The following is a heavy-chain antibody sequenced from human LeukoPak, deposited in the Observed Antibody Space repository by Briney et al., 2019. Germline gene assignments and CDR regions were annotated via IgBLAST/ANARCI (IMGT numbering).Heavy chain of an antibody. D-gene: IGHD2-2*01. CDR2: IYYSGST. V-gene: IGHV4-39*07. J-gene: IGHJ5*02. CDR3: ARDAFIVVVPAAISNWFDP. Sequence: PSETLSLTCTVSGGSISSSSYYWGWIRQPPGKGLEWIGSIYYSGSTYYNPSLKSRVTISVDTSKNQFSLKLSSMTAADTAVYYCARDAFIVVVPAAISNWFDPWGQGTLVTVSS. CDR1: GGSISSSSYY.